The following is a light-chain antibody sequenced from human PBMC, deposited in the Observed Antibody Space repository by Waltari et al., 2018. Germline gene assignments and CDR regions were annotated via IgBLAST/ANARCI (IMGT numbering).Light chain of an antibody. CDR3: GGWDDSLNSWV. J-gene: IGLJ3*02. CDR2: RNY. CDR1: NSNPGNNT. V-gene: IGLV1-47*01. Sequence: QSVLTQPPAASGTPGQTVTISCSGSNSNPGNNTVYCYQQLPGTAPQLLIYRNYQRPSGVPDRFSGSKSGTSASLAISGLRSEDEADYYCGGWDDSLNSWVFGGGTKLTVL.